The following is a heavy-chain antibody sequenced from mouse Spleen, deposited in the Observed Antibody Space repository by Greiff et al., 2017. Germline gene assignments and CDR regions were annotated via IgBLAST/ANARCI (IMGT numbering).Heavy chain of an antibody. D-gene: IGHD2-13*01. J-gene: IGHJ2*01. V-gene: IGHV6-3*01. CDR2: SRLKSENYAT. Sequence: EVKLVESGGGLVQPGGSMKLSCAASGFTFSNYWMNWVRQSPERGLEWVAQSRLKSENYATQYAKSVKNRFTISRDDSQGLVYLQMCDFRADDTGIYYCTGLGPDLSYWGQSTTLTVSS. CDR1: GFTFSNYW. CDR3: TGLGPDLSY.